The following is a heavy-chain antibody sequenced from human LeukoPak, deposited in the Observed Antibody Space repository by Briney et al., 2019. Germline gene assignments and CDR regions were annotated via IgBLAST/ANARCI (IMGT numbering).Heavy chain of an antibody. V-gene: IGHV4-61*02. J-gene: IGHJ5*02. Sequence: SETLSLNCTVSGGSISSGSYYWSWIRQPAGKGLEWIGRIYTSGSTNYNPSLKSRVTISVDTSKNQFSLKLSSVTAADTAVYYCARDRMVRGVILKGFDPWGQGTLVTVSS. CDR3: ARDRMVRGVILKGFDP. D-gene: IGHD3-10*01. CDR2: IYTSGST. CDR1: GGSISSGSYY.